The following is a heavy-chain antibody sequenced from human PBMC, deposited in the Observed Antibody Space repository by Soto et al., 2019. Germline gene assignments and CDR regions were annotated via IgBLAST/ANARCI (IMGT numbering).Heavy chain of an antibody. CDR1: GFSFSSYG. CDR2: ISYDGGNK. D-gene: IGHD3-3*01. Sequence: GSLRLSCAASGFSFSSYGMHWVRQAPGKGLEWVAVISYDGGNKYYADSVKGRFTISRDNSKNTLYLQMNSLRADDTAVYYCAKAGITIFGVVITYYGMDVWGQGTTVTVSS. V-gene: IGHV3-30*18. J-gene: IGHJ6*02. CDR3: AKAGITIFGVVITYYGMDV.